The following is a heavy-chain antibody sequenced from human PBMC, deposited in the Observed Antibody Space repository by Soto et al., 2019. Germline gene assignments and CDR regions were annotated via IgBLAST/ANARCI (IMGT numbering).Heavy chain of an antibody. D-gene: IGHD2-8*02. V-gene: IGHV4-38-2*01. J-gene: IGHJ6*02. CDR1: GDSIISIYH. CDR2: IYHTGTT. CDR3: ARFVRACTGTTCYTRADV. Sequence: PSETLSLTCAVSGDSIISIYHWAWIRQPPGRGLEWIASIYHTGTTYYTPSLRSRVTMSVDTSKNQFSLKLSSVTAADTAVYHCARFVRACTGTTCYTRADVWGQATTVTVCS.